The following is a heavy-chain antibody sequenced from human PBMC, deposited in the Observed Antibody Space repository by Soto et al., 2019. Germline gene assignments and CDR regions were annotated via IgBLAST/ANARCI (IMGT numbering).Heavy chain of an antibody. Sequence: QVQLQESGPGLVKPSQILSLTCSVSGGSVSNGAHYWSWIRQRPGKGLEWIGYIYYSGDTQYNPSLKSRLTISVDTSKDQFSLKLTSVTAADAAVYYCARVDSASWLDYWGQGTLVTVSS. CDR2: IYYSGDT. J-gene: IGHJ4*02. D-gene: IGHD2-2*01. V-gene: IGHV4-31*03. CDR3: ARVDSASWLDY. CDR1: GGSVSNGAHY.